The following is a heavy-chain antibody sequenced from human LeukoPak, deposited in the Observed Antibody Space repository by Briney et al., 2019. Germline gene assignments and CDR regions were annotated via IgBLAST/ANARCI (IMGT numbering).Heavy chain of an antibody. J-gene: IGHJ4*02. CDR1: GYTFTSYG. D-gene: IGHD3-22*01. Sequence: ASVKVSCKASGYTFTSYGISWVRQAPGQGLEWMGWISAYNGNTNYAQKLQGRVTMTTDTSTSTAYVELRSLRSDDTAVYYCARSVTDSSGYYWVYFDYRGQGTLVTDSS. CDR3: ARSVTDSSGYYWVYFDY. CDR2: ISAYNGNT. V-gene: IGHV1-18*01.